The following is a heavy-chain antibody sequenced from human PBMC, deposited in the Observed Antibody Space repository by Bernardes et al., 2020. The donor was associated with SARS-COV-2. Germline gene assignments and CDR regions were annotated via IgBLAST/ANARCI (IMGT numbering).Heavy chain of an antibody. V-gene: IGHV3-48*01. J-gene: IGHJ4*02. D-gene: IGHD3-10*01. CDR2: ISSSSTTV. CDR1: GFPFTNYG. Sequence: GGSLRLSCEASGFPFTNYGMHWVRQAPGKGLEWVSYISSSSTTVYYTDSVKGRFTISRDNAKNSLFLQMNSLRAEDTAVYYCARVSRVRIELFHYQREIEVWGQGTMVTGSS. CDR3: ARVSRVRIELFHYQREIEV.